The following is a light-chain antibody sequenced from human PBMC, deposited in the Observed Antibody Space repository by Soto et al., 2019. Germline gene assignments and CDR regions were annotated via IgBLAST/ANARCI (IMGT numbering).Light chain of an antibody. CDR1: QGISSY. CDR3: QQYYSYPLT. V-gene: IGKV1-8*01. J-gene: IGKJ1*01. Sequence: AIRMTQSPSSLSASTGERVTITCRASQGISSYLAWYQQKPGKAPKLLIYAASTLQSGVPSRFSGSGSGTDFTLTISCLQSEDFAIYYCQQYYSYPLTFGQGTKVEIK. CDR2: AAS.